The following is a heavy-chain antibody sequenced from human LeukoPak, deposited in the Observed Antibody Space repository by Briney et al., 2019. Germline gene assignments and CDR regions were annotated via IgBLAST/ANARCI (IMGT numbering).Heavy chain of an antibody. J-gene: IGHJ4*02. D-gene: IGHD5-12*01. V-gene: IGHV1-69*04. CDR3: ARGPSGYDSDDFDY. CDR1: GGTFSSYA. CDR2: IIPILGIA. Sequence: GASVKVSCKASGGTFSSYAISWVRQAPGQGLEWMGRIIPILGIANYAQKFQGRVTITADKSTSTAYMELSSLRSEDTAVYYCARGPSGYDSDDFDYWGQGTLVTVSS.